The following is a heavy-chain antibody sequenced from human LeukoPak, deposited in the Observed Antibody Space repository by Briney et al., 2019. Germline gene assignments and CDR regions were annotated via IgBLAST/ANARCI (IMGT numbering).Heavy chain of an antibody. J-gene: IGHJ4*02. Sequence: SETLSLTCGVSGGSISNTNWWSWVRQPPGQGLEWIGEISLTGLTHYNPSLKSRVTVSLDKSKNQLSLNLTSVTAADTAVYYCSRENGAFSPFGYWGQGTLVTVLS. CDR2: ISLTGLT. V-gene: IGHV4-4*02. D-gene: IGHD2-8*01. CDR3: SRENGAFSPFGY. CDR1: GGSISNTNW.